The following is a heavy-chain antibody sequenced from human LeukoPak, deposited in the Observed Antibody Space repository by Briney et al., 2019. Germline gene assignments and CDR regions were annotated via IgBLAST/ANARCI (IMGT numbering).Heavy chain of an antibody. CDR1: GFTFNNYN. J-gene: IGHJ4*02. CDR2: INHSGST. D-gene: IGHD5-18*01. V-gene: IGHV4-34*01. Sequence: GSLRLSCAASGFTFNNYNMSWIRQPPGKGLEWIGEINHSGSTNYNPSLKSRVTISVDTSKNQFSLKLSSVTAADTAVYYCARVRLWLFSKYYFDYWGQGTLVTVSS. CDR3: ARVRLWLFSKYYFDY.